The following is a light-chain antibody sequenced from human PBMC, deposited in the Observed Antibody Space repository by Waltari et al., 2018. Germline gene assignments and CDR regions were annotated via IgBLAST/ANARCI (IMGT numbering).Light chain of an antibody. J-gene: IGLJ2*01. CDR3: QVWDNNIVV. Sequence: SYDLTQPPSVSVSTGQTASITCSGDNLGNRYVSWIQQRPGQSPFLVMYQDKKRPSGIPERFSGSNAGNPATLTVSGTQAMDEADYYCQVWDNNIVVFGGGTKLTVL. CDR2: QDK. V-gene: IGLV3-1*01. CDR1: NLGNRY.